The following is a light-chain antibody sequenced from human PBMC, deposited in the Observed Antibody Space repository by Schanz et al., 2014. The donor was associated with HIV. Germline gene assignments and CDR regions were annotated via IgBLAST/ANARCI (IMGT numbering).Light chain of an antibody. Sequence: EIVMTQSPATLSVSPGERATLSCRASQSVSSNLAWYQQKPGQAPRLLIYGASTRATGIPGRFSGSGSGTDFTLTISSLQSEDFAVYYCQQRSNWPPLTFGGGTKVEIK. V-gene: IGKV3-15*01. CDR1: QSVSSN. CDR2: GAS. CDR3: QQRSNWPPLT. J-gene: IGKJ4*01.